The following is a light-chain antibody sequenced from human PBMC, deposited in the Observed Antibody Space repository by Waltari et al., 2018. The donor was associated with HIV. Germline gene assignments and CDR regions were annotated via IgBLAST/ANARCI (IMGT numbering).Light chain of an antibody. V-gene: IGKV3-15*01. J-gene: IGKJ1*01. Sequence: EIVMTQSPATLSVSPGVRATLSCRASQSVSSTLAWYQQKPGQAPRLLIYGASTRATGIPARFSGSGSGTEFTLTISSLQSEDFAVYYCQQYNNRPPWTFGQGTKVEIK. CDR2: GAS. CDR1: QSVSST. CDR3: QQYNNRPPWT.